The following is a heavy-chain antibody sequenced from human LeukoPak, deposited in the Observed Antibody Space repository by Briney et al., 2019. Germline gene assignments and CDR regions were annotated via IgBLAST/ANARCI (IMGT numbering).Heavy chain of an antibody. Sequence: ASVKVSCKSSGYTFTGYYMRWVRQAPGQGLEWMGWIDPNSGGTNYAQKFQGRVTMTRDTSISTAYMELSRLRSDDTAVYYCARDAPPPYCSSTSCPFGYWGQGTLVTVSS. V-gene: IGHV1-2*02. D-gene: IGHD2-2*01. CDR3: ARDAPPPYCSSTSCPFGY. J-gene: IGHJ4*02. CDR1: GYTFTGYY. CDR2: IDPNSGGT.